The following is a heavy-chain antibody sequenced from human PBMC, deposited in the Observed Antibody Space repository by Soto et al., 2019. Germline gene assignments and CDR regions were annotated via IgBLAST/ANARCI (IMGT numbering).Heavy chain of an antibody. V-gene: IGHV4-30-4*01. Sequence: SSEPLSLSCTVSGDSISSGNHYWSWIRQPPGKGLEWIGYIFYSGTAYYNPSLKSRLTISVDTSKNQFSLKLSSVTAADTAVYYCARTDYGTAYFDPWGQGSLVTVSS. CDR2: IFYSGTA. CDR1: GDSISSGNHY. CDR3: ARTDYGTAYFDP. D-gene: IGHD3-10*01. J-gene: IGHJ5*02.